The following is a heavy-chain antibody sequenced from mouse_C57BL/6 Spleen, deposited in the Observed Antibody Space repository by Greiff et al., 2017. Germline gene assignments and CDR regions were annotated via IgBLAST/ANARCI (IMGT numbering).Heavy chain of an antibody. CDR2: ISSGGSYT. CDR3: ARQAYYSNYDY. CDR1: GFTFSSYG. V-gene: IGHV5-6*01. J-gene: IGHJ2*01. D-gene: IGHD2-5*01. Sequence: EVNVVESGGDLVKPGGSLKLSCAASGFTFSSYGMSWVRQTPDKRLEWVATISSGGSYTYYPDSVKGRFTISRDNAKNTLYLQMSSLKSEDTAMYYCARQAYYSNYDYWGQVTTLTVSS.